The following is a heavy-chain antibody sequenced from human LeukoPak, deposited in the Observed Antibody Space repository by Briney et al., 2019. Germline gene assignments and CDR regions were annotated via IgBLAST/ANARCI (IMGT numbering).Heavy chain of an antibody. V-gene: IGHV4-4*07. CDR3: ARDLVVAATGGAFDI. D-gene: IGHD2-15*01. CDR1: GGSISSYY. Sequence: PSETLSLTCTVSGGSISSYYWSWIRQPAGKGLEWIGRIYTSGSTNYNPPLKSRVTMSVDTSKNQFSLKLSSVTAADTAVYYCARDLVVAATGGAFDIWGQGTMVTVSS. CDR2: IYTSGST. J-gene: IGHJ3*02.